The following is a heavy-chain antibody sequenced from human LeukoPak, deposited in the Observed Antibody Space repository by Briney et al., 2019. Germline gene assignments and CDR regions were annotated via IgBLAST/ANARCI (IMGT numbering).Heavy chain of an antibody. CDR1: LGTFIRYA. J-gene: IGHJ6*03. Sequence: PLKASCTASLGTFIRYAISWVRQAPGQRLEWMGGIIPIFGTANYAQEFQGRVTINTAESTSTTYMELSILRAEDTAVYYCAREVQLPRYYYYMDVWVKGTTVTVSS. CDR3: AREVQLPRYYYYMDV. D-gene: IGHD2-2*01. CDR2: IIPIFGTA. V-gene: IGHV1-69*05.